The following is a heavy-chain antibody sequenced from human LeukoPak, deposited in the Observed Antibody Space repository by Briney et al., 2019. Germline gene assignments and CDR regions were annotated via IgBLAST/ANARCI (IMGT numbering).Heavy chain of an antibody. Sequence: SETLSLTCTVSGGSISSYYWSWIRQPPGKGLEWIGYIYYSGSTNYNPSLKSRVTISVDTSKNQFSLKLSSVTAADTAVYYCARTFGERPFDPWGQGTLVTVSS. CDR1: GGSISSYY. J-gene: IGHJ5*02. CDR2: IYYSGST. CDR3: ARTFGERPFDP. D-gene: IGHD3-10*01. V-gene: IGHV4-59*08.